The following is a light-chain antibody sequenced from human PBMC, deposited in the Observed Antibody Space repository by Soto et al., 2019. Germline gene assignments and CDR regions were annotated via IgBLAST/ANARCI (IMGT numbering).Light chain of an antibody. CDR1: QGIRND. CDR3: LQHSTYPLT. J-gene: IGKJ1*01. Sequence: DIQMTQFPSSLSASVGDRVTITCRASQGIRNDLAWYQQKPGNAPKRLIYAASSLQSGVPSRFSGSGSGTEFTLAISSQQPEDFATFYCLQHSTYPLTFGQGTKVEIQ. V-gene: IGKV1-17*01. CDR2: AAS.